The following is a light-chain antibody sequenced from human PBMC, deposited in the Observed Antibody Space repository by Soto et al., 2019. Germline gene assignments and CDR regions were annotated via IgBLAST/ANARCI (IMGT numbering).Light chain of an antibody. J-gene: IGKJ1*01. V-gene: IGKV3-20*01. Sequence: EIVLTQSPDTLSLFPGERATLSCRASQSVVGNYLAWYQQKPGQAPRLLIYGASTRATGIPDRFSGSGSGTDFTLTISRLEPEDFVVYYCQHYDDSPWTFGQGTKVEIK. CDR2: GAS. CDR1: QSVVGNY. CDR3: QHYDDSPWT.